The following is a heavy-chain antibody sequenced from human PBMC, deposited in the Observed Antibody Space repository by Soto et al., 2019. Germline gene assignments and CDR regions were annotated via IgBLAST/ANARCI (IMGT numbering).Heavy chain of an antibody. CDR2: IIPIFGTA. V-gene: IGHV1-69*01. CDR1: GGTFSSYA. J-gene: IGHJ6*02. Sequence: QVQLVQSGAEVKKPGSSVKVSCKASGGTFSSYAISWVRQAPGQGLEWMGGIIPIFGTANYAQKFQGRVTITADESTSTAYMELRSLRSEDTAVYYCAKFDIVVVPAAIRAYYYGMDVWGQGTTVTVSS. D-gene: IGHD2-2*02. CDR3: AKFDIVVVPAAIRAYYYGMDV.